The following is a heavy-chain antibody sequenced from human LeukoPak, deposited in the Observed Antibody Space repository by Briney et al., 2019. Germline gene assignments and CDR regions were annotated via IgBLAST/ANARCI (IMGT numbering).Heavy chain of an antibody. V-gene: IGHV4-30-4*01. Sequence: SQTLSLTCTVSGGSISSGDYYWSWIRQPPGKGLEWIGYIYYSGSTYYNPSLKSRATRSVGTSKNQFSLKLGSVTAADTPVYYCARMMVRGPGWFDPWGQGTLVTVSS. CDR3: ARMMVRGPGWFDP. CDR2: IYYSGST. CDR1: GGSISSGDYY. D-gene: IGHD3-10*01. J-gene: IGHJ5*02.